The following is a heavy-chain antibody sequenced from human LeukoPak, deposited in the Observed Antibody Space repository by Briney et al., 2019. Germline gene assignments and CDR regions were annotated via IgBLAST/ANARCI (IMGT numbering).Heavy chain of an antibody. J-gene: IGHJ4*02. CDR1: GGSITSSSYY. CDR2: IYYSGST. CDR3: ARDGYYDSGPG. V-gene: IGHV4-39*07. D-gene: IGHD3-10*01. Sequence: SETLSLTCTVSGGSITSSSYYWGWIRQPPGKGLEWIGSIYYSGSTYYNPSLKSRVTISVDTSKNQFSLKLSSVTAADTAVYYCARDGYYDSGPGWGQGTLVTVSS.